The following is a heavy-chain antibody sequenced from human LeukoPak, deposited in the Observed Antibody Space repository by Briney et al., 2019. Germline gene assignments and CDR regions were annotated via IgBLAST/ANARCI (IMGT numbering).Heavy chain of an antibody. V-gene: IGHV1-46*01. CDR3: ARSGGSGSYRSYYYYYMDV. D-gene: IGHD3-10*01. J-gene: IGHJ6*03. CDR2: INPSGGST. CDR1: GYTFTSYY. Sequence: ASVKVSCKASGYTFTSYYMHWVRQAPGQGLEWMGIINPSGGSTSYAQKFQGRVTMTTDTSTSTAYMELRSLRSDDTAVYYCARSGGSGSYRSYYYYYMDVWGKGTTVTVSS.